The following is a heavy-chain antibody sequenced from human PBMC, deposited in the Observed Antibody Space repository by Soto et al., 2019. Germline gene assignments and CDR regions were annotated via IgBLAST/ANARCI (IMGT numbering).Heavy chain of an antibody. V-gene: IGHV4-59*01. CDR3: ARESSLRFDR. D-gene: IGHD2-15*01. Sequence: PSETLSLTCTVSGGSISSYYWSWIRQPPGRGLGWIGYIFYSGTTNYNPSLKSRVTISVDTSKNQFSLKLSSVTAADTAVYYCARESSLRFDRWGQGTLVTVPQ. CDR2: IFYSGTT. CDR1: GGSISSYY. J-gene: IGHJ4*02.